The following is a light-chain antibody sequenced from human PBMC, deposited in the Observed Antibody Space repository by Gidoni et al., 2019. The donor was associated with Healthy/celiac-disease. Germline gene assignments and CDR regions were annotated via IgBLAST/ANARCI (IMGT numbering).Light chain of an antibody. CDR3: QAWDSSTGV. CDR1: KLGDKY. Sequence: SYELTHPPSVSVSPGQTASITCSGDKLGDKYACCYQQKPGQSPVLVIYQDSKRPSGIPERFSGANSGNTATLTISGTQAMDEADYYCQAWDSSTGVFGTGTKVTVL. V-gene: IGLV3-1*01. CDR2: QDS. J-gene: IGLJ1*01.